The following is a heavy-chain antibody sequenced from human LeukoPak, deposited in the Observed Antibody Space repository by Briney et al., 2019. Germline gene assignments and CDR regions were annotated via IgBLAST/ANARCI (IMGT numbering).Heavy chain of an antibody. D-gene: IGHD7-27*01. CDR3: ARDGVNWGIDL. CDR1: GLTFRLYG. CDR2: ILNDGSNQ. Sequence: GGSLRLSCAASGLTFRLYGMHWVRRAPGKGLEWVAVILNDGSNQYYADSVKGRFTVSRDNSKNTVFLQVNGLRADDTAVYYCARDGVNWGIDLWGQGTLVIVSS. V-gene: IGHV3-33*01. J-gene: IGHJ5*02.